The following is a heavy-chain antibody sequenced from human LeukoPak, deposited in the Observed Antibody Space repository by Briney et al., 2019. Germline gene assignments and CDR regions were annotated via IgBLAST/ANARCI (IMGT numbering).Heavy chain of an antibody. J-gene: IGHJ3*02. V-gene: IGHV1-2*02. CDR2: INPNSGGT. CDR3: ARDRPGTTIDAFDI. D-gene: IGHD1-1*01. Sequence: ASVKVSCKASGYTFTGYYMHWVRQAPGQGLEWMGWINPNSGGTNYAQKFQGRVTMTRDTSISTAYMELSRLRSDDTAVYYCARDRPGTTIDAFDIWGQGTMVTVSS. CDR1: GYTFTGYY.